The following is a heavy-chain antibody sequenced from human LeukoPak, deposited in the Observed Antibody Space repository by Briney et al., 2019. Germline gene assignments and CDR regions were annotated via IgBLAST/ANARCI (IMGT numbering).Heavy chain of an antibody. CDR2: INHSGST. Sequence: PSETLSLTCAVYGGSFSGYYWSWIRQPPGRGLEWIGEINHSGSTNYNPSLKSRVTISVDTSKNQFSLKLSSVTAADTAVYYCPRDCDWFDPWGQGTLVTVSS. V-gene: IGHV4-34*01. D-gene: IGHD2-21*01. J-gene: IGHJ5*02. CDR1: GGSFSGYY. CDR3: PRDCDWFDP.